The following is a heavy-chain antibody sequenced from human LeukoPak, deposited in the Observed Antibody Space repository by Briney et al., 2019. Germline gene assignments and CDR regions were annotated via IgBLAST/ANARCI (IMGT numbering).Heavy chain of an antibody. J-gene: IGHJ6*02. Sequence: GRSLRLSCAASGFTFSTYAMHWVRQAPGKGLEWVAVISHDESNKYYADSVKGRFTISRDNSKNTVYLQMNSLRAGDTAVFHCARGFGGTGFHYKRYYGMDAWGQGTTVTVSS. D-gene: IGHD3-16*01. V-gene: IGHV3-30-3*01. CDR2: ISHDESNK. CDR1: GFTFSTYA. CDR3: ARGFGGTGFHYKRYYGMDA.